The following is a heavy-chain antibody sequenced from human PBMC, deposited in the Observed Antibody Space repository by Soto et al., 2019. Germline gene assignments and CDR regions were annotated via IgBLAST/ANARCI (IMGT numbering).Heavy chain of an antibody. CDR1: GFTFSSYA. J-gene: IGHJ4*01. Sequence: PGGSLRLSCAASGFTFSSYAMHWVRQAPGKGLEWVAVISYDGSNKYYADSVKGRFTISRDNSKNTLYLQMNSLGAEDTAVYYCARSPRGYYDILTGYYYDYWGQGTLVTVSS. CDR2: ISYDGSNK. D-gene: IGHD3-9*01. CDR3: ARSPRGYYDILTGYYYDY. V-gene: IGHV3-30-3*01.